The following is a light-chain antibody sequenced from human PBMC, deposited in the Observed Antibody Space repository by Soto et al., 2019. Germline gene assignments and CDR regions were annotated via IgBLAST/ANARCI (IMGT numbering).Light chain of an antibody. CDR1: QSISSY. Sequence: DIQMTQPPSSLSASVGDRVTITCRASQSISSYLNWYQQKPGKAPKLLIYAASSLQSGVPSRFSGSGSVTDFTLTISSLQPEDFATYYCQQSYSTPRTFGQGTKV. CDR2: AAS. J-gene: IGKJ1*01. CDR3: QQSYSTPRT. V-gene: IGKV1-39*01.